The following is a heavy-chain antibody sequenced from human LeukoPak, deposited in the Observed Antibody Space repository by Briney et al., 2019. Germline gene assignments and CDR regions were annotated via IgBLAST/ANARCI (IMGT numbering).Heavy chain of an antibody. D-gene: IGHD1-26*01. CDR2: INHSGST. CDR1: GASISSSSYY. J-gene: IGHJ6*03. CDR3: ARLVSARYYYYYMDV. Sequence: SETLSLTCSVSGASISSSSYYWSWIRQPPGKGLEWIGEINHSGSTNYNPSLKSRVTISVDTSKNQFSLKLSSVTAADTAVYYCARLVSARYYYYYMDVWGKGTTVTVSS. V-gene: IGHV4-39*07.